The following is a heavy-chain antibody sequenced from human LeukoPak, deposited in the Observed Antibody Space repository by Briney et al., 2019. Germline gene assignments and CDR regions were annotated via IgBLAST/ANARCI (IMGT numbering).Heavy chain of an antibody. J-gene: IGHJ4*02. CDR1: GFTFSSYA. D-gene: IGHD6-19*01. V-gene: IGHV3-23*01. CDR2: ISGSGDST. Sequence: GGSLRLSCAASGFTFSSYAMSWVRQAPGKGLEWVSGISGSGDSTYYADSVKGRFTISRDNSKTPLYLQMNSLRAEDTAVYYCAKMPVSYSSGWSTFDYWGQGNLVTVSS. CDR3: AKMPVSYSSGWSTFDY.